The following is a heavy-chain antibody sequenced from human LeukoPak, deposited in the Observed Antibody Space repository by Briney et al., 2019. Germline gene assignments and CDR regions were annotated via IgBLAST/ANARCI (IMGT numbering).Heavy chain of an antibody. CDR3: ARAGSSGYNWFDP. D-gene: IGHD3-22*01. J-gene: IGHJ5*02. Sequence: ASVKVSCKASGYTFTSYYMRWVRQAPGQGLEWMGWISAYNGNTNYAQKLQGRVTMTTDASTSTAYMELRSLRSDDTAVYYCARAGSSGYNWFDPWGQGTLVTVSS. V-gene: IGHV1-18*04. CDR1: GYTFTSYY. CDR2: ISAYNGNT.